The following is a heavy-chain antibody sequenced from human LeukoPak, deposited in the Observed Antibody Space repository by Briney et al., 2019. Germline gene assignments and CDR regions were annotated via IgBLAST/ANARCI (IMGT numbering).Heavy chain of an antibody. V-gene: IGHV4-38-2*02. J-gene: IGHJ4*02. CDR2: IHHTGTT. Sequence: SETLSLTCAVSAYSISSSYYWGWIRQAPGKGLEWIGNIHHTGTTYYNPSLKSRVTISLDASKNQFSLRLPSVTAADTAVYYCARDLSGGTFDYSGQGTLVTVSS. CDR1: AYSISSSYY. D-gene: IGHD1-1*01. CDR3: ARDLSGGTFDY.